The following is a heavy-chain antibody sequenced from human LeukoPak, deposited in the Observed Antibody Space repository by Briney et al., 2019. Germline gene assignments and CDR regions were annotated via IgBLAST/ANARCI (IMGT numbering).Heavy chain of an antibody. D-gene: IGHD1-26*01. Sequence: GGSLRLSCAASGFTFSSYAMSWVRQAPGKGLEWVSAISVSGSSTYYADSVKGRFTISRDNSKNTLYLQMNSLRAEGTAVYYCAKRRGGSYYDAFDIWGQGTMVTVSS. CDR3: AKRRGGSYYDAFDI. CDR1: GFTFSSYA. J-gene: IGHJ3*02. V-gene: IGHV3-23*01. CDR2: ISVSGSST.